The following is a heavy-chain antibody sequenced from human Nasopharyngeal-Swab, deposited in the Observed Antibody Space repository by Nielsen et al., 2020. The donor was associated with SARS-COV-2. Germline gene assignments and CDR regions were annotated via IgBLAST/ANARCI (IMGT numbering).Heavy chain of an antibody. CDR2: IYYSGST. J-gene: IGHJ4*02. CDR1: GGSVSSGGYY. D-gene: IGHD5-18*01. V-gene: IGHV4-61*08. Sequence: SETLSLTCTVSGGSVSSGGYYWSWIRQPPGKGLEWIGYIYYSGSTNYNPSLKSRVTISVDTSKNQFSLKLSSVTAADTAVYYCARVGGYSYGYGTDYWGQGTLVTVSS. CDR3: ARVGGYSYGYGTDY.